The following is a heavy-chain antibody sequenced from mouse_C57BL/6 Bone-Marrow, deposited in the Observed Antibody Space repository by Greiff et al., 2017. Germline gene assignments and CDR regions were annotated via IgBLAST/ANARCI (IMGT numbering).Heavy chain of an antibody. Sequence: VQLQQPGAELVRPGTSLKLSCKASGYTFTSYWMPWVKQRPGQGLEWIGVIDPSDSYTNYSQKLKGKATLTVDTSSSTAYMQLSSLTSEDSAVYYCARYPHTVFDYWGQGTTLTVSS. D-gene: IGHD6-1*01. CDR1: GYTFTSYW. CDR2: IDPSDSYT. CDR3: ARYPHTVFDY. V-gene: IGHV1-59*01. J-gene: IGHJ2*01.